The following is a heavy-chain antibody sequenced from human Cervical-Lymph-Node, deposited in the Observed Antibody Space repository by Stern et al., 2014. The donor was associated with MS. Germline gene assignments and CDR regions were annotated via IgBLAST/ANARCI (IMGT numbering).Heavy chain of an antibody. V-gene: IGHV1-46*03. CDR1: GYTFTSYY. CDR3: ARVAMTSLDY. Sequence: QVQLVQSGAEVKKPGASVKVSCKASGYTFTSYYIHWVRQAPGQGLECMGIINPSGGSTSYAQKFQGRLTMTRDTSTSTVYMELSSLRSEDTAVYYCARVAMTSLDYWGQGTLVIVSS. J-gene: IGHJ4*02. CDR2: INPSGGST.